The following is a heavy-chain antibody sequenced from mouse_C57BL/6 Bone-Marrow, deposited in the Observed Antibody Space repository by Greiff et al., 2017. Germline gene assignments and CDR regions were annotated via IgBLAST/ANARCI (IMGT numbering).Heavy chain of an antibody. CDR1: GFTFSSYG. D-gene: IGHD1-1*01. CDR3: ATYYGSSPAWFAY. CDR2: ISSGGSYT. J-gene: IGHJ3*01. Sequence: DVMLVESGGDLVKPGGSLKLSCAASGFTFSSYGMSWVRQTPDKRLEWVATISSGGSYTYYPDSVKGRFTISRDTAKNTLYLQMNSLKSEDTAMYYCATYYGSSPAWFAYWGQGTLVTVSA. V-gene: IGHV5-6*02.